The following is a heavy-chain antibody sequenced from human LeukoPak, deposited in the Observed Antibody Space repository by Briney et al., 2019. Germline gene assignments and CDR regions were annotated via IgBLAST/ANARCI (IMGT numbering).Heavy chain of an antibody. Sequence: PGGSLRLSCAASGFTLRDYYMSWVRQAPGKGLEWVSAISGSGGSTYYADSVKGRFTISRDNSKNTLYLQMNSLRAEDTAVYYCAKDVSLGYSSSWYGPSYFDYWGQGTLVTVSS. V-gene: IGHV3-23*01. J-gene: IGHJ4*02. CDR2: ISGSGGST. CDR1: GFTLRDYY. CDR3: AKDVSLGYSSSWYGPSYFDY. D-gene: IGHD6-13*01.